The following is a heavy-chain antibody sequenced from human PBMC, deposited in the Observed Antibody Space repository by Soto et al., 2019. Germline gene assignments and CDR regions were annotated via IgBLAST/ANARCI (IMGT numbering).Heavy chain of an antibody. V-gene: IGHV4-30-2*01. CDR2: IYHTGTT. CDR3: ARGGSRFYAMDV. Sequence: QLQLQESGSGLVKPSQTLSLTCAVSGGCISSGGYSWSWIRQPPGKGLEWIGHIYHTGTTHYNPSLRSRVTISVHMSKTQFSLKLSSVTAADTAVYYCARGGSRFYAMDVWVQGTTVTVSS. CDR1: GGCISSGGYS. J-gene: IGHJ6*02.